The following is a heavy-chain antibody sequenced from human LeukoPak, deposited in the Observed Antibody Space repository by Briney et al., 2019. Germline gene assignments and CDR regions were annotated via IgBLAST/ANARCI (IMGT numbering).Heavy chain of an antibody. V-gene: IGHV1-69*01. J-gene: IGHJ5*02. CDR2: IIPIFGTA. CDR3: ARRERTNLDQNWFDP. CDR1: GGTFSSYA. Sequence: ASLKVSCKASGGTFSSYAISWVRQAPGQGLEWMGGIIPIFGTANYAQKFQGRVTITADESTSTAYMELSSLRSEDTAVYYCARRERTNLDQNWFDPWGQGTLVTVSS.